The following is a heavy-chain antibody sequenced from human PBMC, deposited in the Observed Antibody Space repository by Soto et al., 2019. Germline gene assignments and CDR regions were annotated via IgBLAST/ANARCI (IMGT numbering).Heavy chain of an antibody. CDR2: ISGSGGST. Sequence: GGSLRLSCAASGFTFSSYAMSWVRQAPGKGLEWVSAISGSGGSTYYADSVKGRFTISRDNSKNTLYLQMNSLRAEDTAVYYCAKGVLEWLLYGRIDYWGQGTLVTVSS. D-gene: IGHD3-3*01. V-gene: IGHV3-23*01. J-gene: IGHJ4*02. CDR3: AKGVLEWLLYGRIDY. CDR1: GFTFSSYA.